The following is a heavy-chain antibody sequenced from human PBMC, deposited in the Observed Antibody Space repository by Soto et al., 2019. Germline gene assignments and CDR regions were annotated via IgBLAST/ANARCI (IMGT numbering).Heavy chain of an antibody. CDR3: ARLGDYYQAFDY. CDR1: GGSISSSSYY. CDR2: IYYSGTT. D-gene: IGHD3-22*01. Sequence: TSETLSLTCTVSGGSISSSSYYWGWIRQPPGKGLEWVGSIYYSGTTYYNPSVKSRVTISLDTSKSQFSLILSSVTAADTAVYYCARLGDYYQAFDYWCHGTLVT. J-gene: IGHJ4*01. V-gene: IGHV4-39*01.